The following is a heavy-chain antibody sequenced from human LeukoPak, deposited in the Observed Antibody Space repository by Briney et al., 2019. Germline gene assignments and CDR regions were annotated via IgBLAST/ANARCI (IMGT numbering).Heavy chain of an antibody. CDR1: GFTFSSYG. CDR2: ISYDGSNK. CDR3: AKDGGYSSGWYGGWFDP. J-gene: IGHJ5*02. V-gene: IGHV3-30*18. D-gene: IGHD6-19*01. Sequence: GGSLRLSCAASGFTFSSYGMHWVRQAPGKGLEWVAVISYDGSNKYYADSVKGRFTIYRDNSKNTLYLQMNSPRAEDTAVYYCAKDGGYSSGWYGGWFDPWGQGTLVTVSS.